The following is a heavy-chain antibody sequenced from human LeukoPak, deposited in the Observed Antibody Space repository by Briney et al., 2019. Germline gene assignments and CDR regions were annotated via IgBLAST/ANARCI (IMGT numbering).Heavy chain of an antibody. CDR3: ANEIRPNDY. CDR1: GFAFSSYA. V-gene: IGHV3-23*01. CDR2: ISSSGDNT. Sequence: GGALRLSCAASGFAFSSYAMSWVRQAPGKGLEWVSTISSSGDNTHYADSVKGRFTISRDNSKNTLYLQMDSLRAEDSAVYYCANEIRPNDYWGQGTLVTVSS. D-gene: IGHD4-17*01. J-gene: IGHJ4*02.